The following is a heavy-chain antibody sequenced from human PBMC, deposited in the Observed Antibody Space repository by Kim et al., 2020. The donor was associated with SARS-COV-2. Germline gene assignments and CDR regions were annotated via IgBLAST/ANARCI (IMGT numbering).Heavy chain of an antibody. CDR3: ARDGLYYYGSGSYPPPMDV. Sequence: ASVKVSCKASGYTFTSYAMNWVRQAPGQGLEWMGWINTNTGNPTYAQGFTGRFVFSLDTSVSTAYLQISSLKAEDTAVYYCARDGLYYYGSGSYPPPMDVWGQGTTVTVSS. J-gene: IGHJ6*02. CDR1: GYTFTSYA. CDR2: INTNTGNP. V-gene: IGHV7-4-1*02. D-gene: IGHD3-10*01.